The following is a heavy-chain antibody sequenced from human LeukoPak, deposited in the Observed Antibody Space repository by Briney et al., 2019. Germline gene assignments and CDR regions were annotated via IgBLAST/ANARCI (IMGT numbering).Heavy chain of an antibody. CDR3: AKETSSGWNPDAFDI. D-gene: IGHD6-19*01. CDR2: ISWNSGSI. V-gene: IGHV3-9*03. J-gene: IGHJ3*02. Sequence: GRSLRLSCAASGFTFDDYAMHCVRQAPGKGLEWVSGISWNSGSIGYADSVKGRFTISRDNAKNSLYLQMNSLRAEDMALYYCAKETSSGWNPDAFDIWGQGTMVTVSS. CDR1: GFTFDDYA.